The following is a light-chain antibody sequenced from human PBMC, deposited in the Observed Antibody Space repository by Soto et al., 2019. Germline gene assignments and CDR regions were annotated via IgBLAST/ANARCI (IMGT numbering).Light chain of an antibody. CDR3: CSYAGPNTFVL. V-gene: IGLV2-23*01. CDR1: SSDVGTYDL. Sequence: QSALTQPASVSGSPGQSITISCTGTSSDVGTYDLVSWYQQHPGKAPKLMIYEGSKRPSGVSNRFSGSKYGNTASLTISGLQAEDEAHYYCCSYAGPNTFVLFGGGTKLTVL. CDR2: EGS. J-gene: IGLJ2*01.